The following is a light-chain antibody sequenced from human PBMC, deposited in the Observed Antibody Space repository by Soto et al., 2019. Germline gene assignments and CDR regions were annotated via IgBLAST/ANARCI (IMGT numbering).Light chain of an antibody. Sequence: EIVLTQSPGTLSLSPVERATLSCGASQTVTSNYLAWYQQKPGQAPRLLIFGASIRVTGIPDRFSGSGSGTDFTLTISSLEPEDSAVYYCQQRHRWPITFGQGTRLQIK. CDR2: GAS. J-gene: IGKJ5*01. CDR3: QQRHRWPIT. CDR1: QTVTSNY. V-gene: IGKV3D-20*02.